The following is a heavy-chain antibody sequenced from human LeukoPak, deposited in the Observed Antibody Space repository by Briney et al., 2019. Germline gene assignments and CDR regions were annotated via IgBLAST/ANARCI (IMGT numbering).Heavy chain of an antibody. CDR1: GFTFSSSA. D-gene: IGHD6-19*01. CDR2: ISNNGGYT. V-gene: IGHV3-23*01. Sequence: GGSLRLSCAASGFTFSSSAMSWVRQAPGKGLEWVSAISNNGGYTYYADSVQGRFTISRDNSKNTLYLQMNSLRAEDTAVYYCARDESGWYYYYYGMDVWGQGTTVTVSS. J-gene: IGHJ6*02. CDR3: ARDESGWYYYYYGMDV.